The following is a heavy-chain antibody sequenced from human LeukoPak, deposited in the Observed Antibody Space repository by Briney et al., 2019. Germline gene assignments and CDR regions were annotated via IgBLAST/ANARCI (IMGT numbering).Heavy chain of an antibody. J-gene: IGHJ6*02. CDR3: ARGVGFWSGYHKFDYYYGMDV. D-gene: IGHD3-3*01. V-gene: IGHV1-2*02. Sequence: GASVKVSCKASGYTFTGYYMHWVRQAPGQGLEWMGWINPNSGGTNYAQKFQGRVTMTRDTSISTAYMELSRLRSDDTAVYYCARGVGFWSGYHKFDYYYGMDVWGQGTTVTVSS. CDR1: GYTFTGYY. CDR2: INPNSGGT.